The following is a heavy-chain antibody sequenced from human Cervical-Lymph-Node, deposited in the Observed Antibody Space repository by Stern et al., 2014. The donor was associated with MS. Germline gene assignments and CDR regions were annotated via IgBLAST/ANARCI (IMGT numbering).Heavy chain of an antibody. CDR3: ARGEWSDY. Sequence: QVQLVQSGAEVKKPGASVKVSCKASGYTFTSYAMHWVRQAPGQRLEWMGWINAGNGSTKYSQKFQGRVTITRDTSASTAYMELSSLRSEDTAVYYCARGEWSDYWGQGTLVTVSS. CDR2: INAGNGST. V-gene: IGHV1-3*01. CDR1: GYTFTSYA. D-gene: IGHD3-16*01. J-gene: IGHJ4*02.